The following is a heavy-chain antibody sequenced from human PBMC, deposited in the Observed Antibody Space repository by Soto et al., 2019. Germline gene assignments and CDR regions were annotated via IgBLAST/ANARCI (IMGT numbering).Heavy chain of an antibody. J-gene: IGHJ4*02. CDR3: ALDLWWYTH. CDR1: GITFSDHA. Sequence: EVQLLESGGGLVQPGGSLRLSCTASGITFSDHAMTWVRQAPGKGLEWLSGISGGGSGAYYADSVKGRFTGSRANSNNTLFLQMGSVRVEVTAGYYCALDLWWYTHWGQGTLVTVSS. CDR2: ISGGGSGA. V-gene: IGHV3-23*01. D-gene: IGHD2-15*01.